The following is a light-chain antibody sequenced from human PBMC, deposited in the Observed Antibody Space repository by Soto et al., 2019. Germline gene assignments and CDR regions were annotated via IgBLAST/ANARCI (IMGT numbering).Light chain of an antibody. J-gene: IGLJ3*02. V-gene: IGLV3-21*02. CDR1: DLGRRS. Sequence: SYELTQPPSVSVAPGQTARITCEGTDLGRRSVHWYQQKQRQAPVLVVYDDSDRPSGVPERFSGSNSGNTATLAISRVEAGDEADYYCQVWDSSDDWVFGGGTKLTVL. CDR3: QVWDSSDDWV. CDR2: DDS.